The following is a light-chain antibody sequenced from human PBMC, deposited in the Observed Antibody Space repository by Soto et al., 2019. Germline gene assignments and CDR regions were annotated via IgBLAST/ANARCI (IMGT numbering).Light chain of an antibody. V-gene: IGKV3-11*01. Sequence: EIVLTQSPATLSLSPGERATLSCRASQSVYTYLAWYQQKPGQAPRLLIYDASKRATGIPARFSGSGSGTDFTLTISSLEPEDCAVYYCQQRTNWSPTWTFGQGTKVEIK. CDR2: DAS. J-gene: IGKJ1*01. CDR3: QQRTNWSPTWT. CDR1: QSVYTY.